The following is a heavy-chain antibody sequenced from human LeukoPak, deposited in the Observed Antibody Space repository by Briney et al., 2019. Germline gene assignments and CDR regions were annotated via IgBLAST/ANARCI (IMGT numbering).Heavy chain of an antibody. CDR3: ARESSGGSYYAY. V-gene: IGHV1-2*02. D-gene: IGHD1-26*01. J-gene: IGHJ4*02. CDR1: GYTFTDYY. CDR2: VNPKNGGT. Sequence: GASVKVSCKASGYTFTDYYIHWVRLAPGQGLEWMGWVNPKNGGTNYAQKFQGRVTMTRDTSISTLSMELSRLEPDDTAIYYCARESSGGSYYAYWGQGTLVTVSA.